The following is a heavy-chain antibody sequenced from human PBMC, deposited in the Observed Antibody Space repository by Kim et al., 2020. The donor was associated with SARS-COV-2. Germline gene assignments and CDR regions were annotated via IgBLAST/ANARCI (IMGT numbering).Heavy chain of an antibody. CDR2: INPSGGST. Sequence: ASVKVSCKASGYTFTSYYMHWVRQAPGQGLEWMGIINPSGGSTSYAQKFQGRVTMTRDTSTSTVYMELSSLRSEDTAVYYCARWISRRSGYYRYFDYWGQGTLVTVSS. CDR1: GYTFTSYY. J-gene: IGHJ4*02. D-gene: IGHD3-22*01. CDR3: ARWISRRSGYYRYFDY. V-gene: IGHV1-46*01.